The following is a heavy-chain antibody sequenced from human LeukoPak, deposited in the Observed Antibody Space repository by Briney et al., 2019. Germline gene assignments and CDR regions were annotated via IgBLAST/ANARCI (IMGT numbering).Heavy chain of an antibody. J-gene: IGHJ4*02. CDR1: GFTFSSFA. CDR2: ISASGSPT. Sequence: GGSLRLSCAASGFTFSSFAMTWVRQAPGKRLEWVSLISASGSPTYYADSVKGRFSISRDNSKNTLYLQMSSLRAEDTAVYYCARDRDYDSANFDYWGQGTLVTVSS. CDR3: ARDRDYDSANFDY. D-gene: IGHD3-22*01. V-gene: IGHV3-23*01.